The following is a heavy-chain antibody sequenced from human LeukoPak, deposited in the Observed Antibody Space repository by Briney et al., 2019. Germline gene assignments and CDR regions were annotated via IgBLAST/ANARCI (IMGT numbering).Heavy chain of an antibody. D-gene: IGHD6-13*01. J-gene: IGHJ4*02. CDR3: ASLYSSSWCFDY. CDR1: GDSISNIHW. CDR2: IYHSGST. Sequence: SGTLSLTCAVSGDSISNIHWWTWVRPPPGKGLEWIGEIYHSGSTYYNPSLKSRVTISVDTSKNQFSLKLSSVTAADTAVYYCASLYSSSWCFDYWGQGTLVTVSS. V-gene: IGHV4-4*02.